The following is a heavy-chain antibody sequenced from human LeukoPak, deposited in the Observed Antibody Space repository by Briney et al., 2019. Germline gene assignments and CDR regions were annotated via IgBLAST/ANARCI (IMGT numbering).Heavy chain of an antibody. Sequence: EASVKVSCKASGYTFTGYYMHWVRQAPGQGLEWMGWINPNSGGTNYAQKFQGWVTMTRDTSISTAYMELSRLRSDDTAVYYCARGGKTYYYDSSGYHYANDAFDIWGQGTMVTVSS. J-gene: IGHJ3*02. CDR2: INPNSGGT. D-gene: IGHD3-22*01. V-gene: IGHV1-2*04. CDR3: ARGGKTYYYDSSGYHYANDAFDI. CDR1: GYTFTGYY.